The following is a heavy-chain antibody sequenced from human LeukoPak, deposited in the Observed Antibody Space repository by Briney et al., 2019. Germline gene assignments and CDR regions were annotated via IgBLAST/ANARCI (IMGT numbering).Heavy chain of an antibody. CDR2: IYPGDSDT. J-gene: IGHJ1*01. D-gene: IGHD5-18*01. CDR3: ARRGSREYFQT. V-gene: IGHV5-51*01. Sequence: GESLQISCKGSGYSFTSYWIGWVRQMPGKGLEWVGLIYPGDSDTRYSPSFQGQVTISADKSISTAYLQWNSLKASDTAMYYCARRGSREYFQTWGQGTLVTVSS. CDR1: GYSFTSYW.